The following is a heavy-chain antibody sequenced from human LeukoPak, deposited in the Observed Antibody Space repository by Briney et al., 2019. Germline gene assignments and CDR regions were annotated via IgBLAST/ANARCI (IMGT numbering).Heavy chain of an antibody. J-gene: IGHJ3*02. Sequence: ASVKVSCKASGGTFSSYAISWVRQAPGQGLEWMGGIIPIFGTANYAQKFQGRVTITTDESTSTAYMELSSLRSEDTAVYYCARAPITGYCSSTSCYARGAFDIWGQGTMVTVSS. CDR3: ARAPITGYCSSTSCYARGAFDI. V-gene: IGHV1-69*05. D-gene: IGHD2-2*01. CDR2: IIPIFGTA. CDR1: GGTFSSYA.